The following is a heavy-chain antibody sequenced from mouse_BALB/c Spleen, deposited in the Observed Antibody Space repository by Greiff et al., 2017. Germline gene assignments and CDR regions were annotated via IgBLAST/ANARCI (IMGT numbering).Heavy chain of an antibody. CDR1: GYTFTDYA. CDR2: ISTYYGDA. Sequence: VQLQQSGAELVRPGVSVKISCKGSGYTFTDYAMHWVKQSHAKSLEWIGVISTYYGDASYNQKFKGKATMTVDKSSSTAYMELARLTSEDSAIYYCARDHAMDYWGQGTSVTVSS. J-gene: IGHJ4*01. V-gene: IGHV1S137*01. CDR3: ARDHAMDY.